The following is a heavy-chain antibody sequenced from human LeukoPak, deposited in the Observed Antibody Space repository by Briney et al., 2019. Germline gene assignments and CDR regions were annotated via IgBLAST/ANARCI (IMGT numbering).Heavy chain of an antibody. V-gene: IGHV3-48*01. CDR3: AELGITMIGGV. D-gene: IGHD3-10*02. CDR1: GFTFSSYS. Sequence: GGSLRLSCAASGFTFSSYSMTWVRQAPGKGLEWVSCITSGRTTYYADSVKGRFTISRDNAKNSLYLQMNSLRAEDTAVYYCAELGITMIGGVWGKGTTVTISS. J-gene: IGHJ6*04. CDR2: ITSGRTT.